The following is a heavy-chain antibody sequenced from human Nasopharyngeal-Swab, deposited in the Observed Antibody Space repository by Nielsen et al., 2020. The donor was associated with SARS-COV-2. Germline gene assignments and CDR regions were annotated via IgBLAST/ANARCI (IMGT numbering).Heavy chain of an antibody. V-gene: IGHV4-30-4*01. J-gene: IGHJ4*02. D-gene: IGHD3-3*01. CDR2: IYYSGST. CDR1: GGSISSGDYY. CDR3: ARNYDFWSGLFDY. Sequence: LRLSCTVSGGSISSGDYYWSWIRQPPGKGLEWIGYIYYSGSTYYNPSLKSRVTISVDTSKNQFSLKLSSVTAADTAVYYCARNYDFWSGLFDYWGQGTLVTVSS.